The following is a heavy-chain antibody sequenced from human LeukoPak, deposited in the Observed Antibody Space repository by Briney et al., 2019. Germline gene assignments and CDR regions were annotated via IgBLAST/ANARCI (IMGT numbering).Heavy chain of an antibody. CDR3: ARGLRAPPICSSTSCRRSYFDY. D-gene: IGHD2-2*01. J-gene: IGHJ4*02. CDR2: INHSGST. CDR1: GGSFSGYY. Sequence: PSETPSLTCAVYGGSFSGYYWSWIRQPPGKGLEWIGEINHSGSTNYNPSLKSRVTISVDTSKNQFSLKLSSVTAADTAVYYCARGLRAPPICSSTSCRRSYFDYWGQGNLVTVSS. V-gene: IGHV4-34*01.